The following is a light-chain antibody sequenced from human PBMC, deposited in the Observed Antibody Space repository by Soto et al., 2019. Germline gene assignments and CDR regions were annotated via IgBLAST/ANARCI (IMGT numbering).Light chain of an antibody. Sequence: DIQMTQSPSTLSASVGDRVTITCRASQSISSWLAWYQQKPGKAPKLLIYRASTLESGVPSRFSGSGSGTEFSLSINSLQPDDFATYYCQQYNSFVSFGQGTKLEI. CDR2: RAS. J-gene: IGKJ2*01. CDR1: QSISSW. CDR3: QQYNSFVS. V-gene: IGKV1-5*03.